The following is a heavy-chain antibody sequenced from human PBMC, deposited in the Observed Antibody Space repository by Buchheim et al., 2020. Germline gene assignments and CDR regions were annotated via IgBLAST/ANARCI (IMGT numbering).Heavy chain of an antibody. CDR2: ISSSGSTI. CDR3: ARWVDYDFWSGTHYGMDV. Sequence: EVQLVESGGGLVQPGGSLRLSCAASGFTFSSYEMNWVRQAPGKGLEWVSYISSSGSTIYYADSVKGRFTISRDNAKNSLYLQMNSLRAEDTAVYYCARWVDYDFWSGTHYGMDVWGQGTT. J-gene: IGHJ6*02. V-gene: IGHV3-48*03. D-gene: IGHD3-3*01. CDR1: GFTFSSYE.